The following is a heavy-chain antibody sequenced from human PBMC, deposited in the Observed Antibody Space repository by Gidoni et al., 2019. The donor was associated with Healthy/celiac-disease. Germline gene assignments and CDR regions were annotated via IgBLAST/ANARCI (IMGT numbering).Heavy chain of an antibody. D-gene: IGHD3-10*01. J-gene: IGHJ4*02. CDR2: IIPLLGIA. V-gene: IGHV1-69*04. CDR1: SSYT. CDR3: ARERDGSGSYVGY. Sequence: SSYTISWVRQAPGQGLEWMGRIIPLLGIANYAQKFQGRVTITADKSTSTAYMGLSSLRSEDTAVYYCARERDGSGSYVGYWGQGTLVTVSS.